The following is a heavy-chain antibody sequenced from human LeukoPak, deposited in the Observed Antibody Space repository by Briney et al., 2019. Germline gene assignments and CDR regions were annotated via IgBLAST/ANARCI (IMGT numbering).Heavy chain of an antibody. V-gene: IGHV3-30-3*01. D-gene: IGHD3-10*01. Sequence: GGSLRLSCAASGFTFSSYAMHWVRQAPGKGLEWVAVISYDGSNKYYADSVKGRFTISRDNSKNTLYLQMNSLRAEDTAVYYCARCPRGLLAYFDYWGQGALVTVSS. J-gene: IGHJ4*02. CDR1: GFTFSSYA. CDR2: ISYDGSNK. CDR3: ARCPRGLLAYFDY.